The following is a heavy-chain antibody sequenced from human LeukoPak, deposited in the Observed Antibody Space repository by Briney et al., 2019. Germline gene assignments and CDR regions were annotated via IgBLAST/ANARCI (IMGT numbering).Heavy chain of an antibody. V-gene: IGHV3-21*01. CDR2: ISSSSSYI. CDR3: ARGAYCGGDCYSSDFDY. J-gene: IGHJ4*02. D-gene: IGHD2-21*02. CDR1: GFTFSSYS. Sequence: GGSLRLSCAASGFTFSSYSMNWVRQAPGKGLEWVSSISSSSSYIYYADSVKGRFTISRDNAKNSLYLQMNSLRAEDTAVYYCARGAYCGGDCYSSDFDYWGQETLVTVSS.